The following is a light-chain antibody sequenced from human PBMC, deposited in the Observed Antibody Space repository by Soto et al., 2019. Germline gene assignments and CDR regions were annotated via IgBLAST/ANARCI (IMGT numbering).Light chain of an antibody. Sequence: EIVVTQSPALLSVSPGERVTLSCRASQSVISSIAWYQQKLGQAPRLLIYGASTRATGIPARFSGSGSGTEFTLTISSLRSEDSAIYYCQQYFEWPPMTFGQGTKVDIK. CDR3: QQYFEWPPMT. V-gene: IGKV3-15*01. CDR1: QSVISS. CDR2: GAS. J-gene: IGKJ1*01.